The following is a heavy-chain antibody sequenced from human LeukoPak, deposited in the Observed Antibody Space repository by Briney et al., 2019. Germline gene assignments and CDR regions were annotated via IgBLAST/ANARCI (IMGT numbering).Heavy chain of an antibody. CDR2: IHYSGNT. D-gene: IGHD6-13*01. Sequence: SETLSLTCAVYGGSFSGYYWSWIRQPPGKGLEWIGYIHYSGNTNYNPSLKSRVTISVDTSKNQFSLNLNSVAAADTAVYYCARGMAAAGDPDWFDPWGQGALVTVSS. CDR1: GGSFSGYY. CDR3: ARGMAAAGDPDWFDP. J-gene: IGHJ5*02. V-gene: IGHV4-59*01.